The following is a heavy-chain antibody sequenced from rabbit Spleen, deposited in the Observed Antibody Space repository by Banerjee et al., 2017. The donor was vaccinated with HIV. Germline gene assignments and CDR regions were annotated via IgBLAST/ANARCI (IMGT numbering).Heavy chain of an antibody. CDR2: IDSGDGDT. J-gene: IGHJ2*01. D-gene: IGHD1-1*01. Sequence: QEQLVESRGGLVQPEGSLTLTCTASGFSFSSIYWICWVRQAPGKGLEWIACIDSGDGDTDYANWAKGRFTISKTSSTTVTLQMTSLTAADTATYFCARNYVNVFDPWGPGTLVTVS. V-gene: IGHV1S45*01. CDR3: ARNYVNVFDP. CDR1: GFSFSSIYW.